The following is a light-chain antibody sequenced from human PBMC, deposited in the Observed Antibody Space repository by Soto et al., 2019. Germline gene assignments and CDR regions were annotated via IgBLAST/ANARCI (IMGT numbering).Light chain of an antibody. CDR1: QSVSSS. CDR3: QQYYRFPFT. CDR2: GAS. Sequence: EIVMTQSPATLSVSPGERATLSCRASQSVSSSLAWYQQKPGQAPRLLIYGASTRATGIPARFSGSGSGTEFTRTISSLQSEDFAIYYCQQYYRFPFTFGQGTKLEIK. V-gene: IGKV3-15*01. J-gene: IGKJ2*01.